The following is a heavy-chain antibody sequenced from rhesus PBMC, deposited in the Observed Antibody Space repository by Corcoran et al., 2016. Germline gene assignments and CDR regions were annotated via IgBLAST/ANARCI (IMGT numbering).Heavy chain of an antibody. CDR3: ASIAAAAH. D-gene: IGHD6-31*01. V-gene: IGHV4-122*02. CDR2: ISYCEIT. J-gene: IGHJ4*01. CDR1: GYSISSGYG. Sequence: QLQLQESGPGLVKPSETLSLTCAVSGYSISSGYGWSWIRQPPGKGLEWIGYISYCEITSYNPSLKSRVTISRETSKNQFRLKLSSVTAADTAVYYCASIAAAAHWGQGVLVTVSS.